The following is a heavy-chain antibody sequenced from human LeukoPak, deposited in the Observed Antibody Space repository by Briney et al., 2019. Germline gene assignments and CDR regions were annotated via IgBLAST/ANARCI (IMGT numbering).Heavy chain of an antibody. V-gene: IGHV1-2*02. CDR3: ARARYCSSTSCYAGRFDI. J-gene: IGHJ3*02. CDR1: GYTFTGYY. CDR2: INPNSGGT. D-gene: IGHD2-2*01. Sequence: ASVKVSCKTSGYTFTGYYMHWVRQAPGQRLEWMGWINPNSGGTNYAQKFQGRVTMTRDTSISTAYMELSRLRSDDTAVYYCARARYCSSTSCYAGRFDIWGQGTMVTVSS.